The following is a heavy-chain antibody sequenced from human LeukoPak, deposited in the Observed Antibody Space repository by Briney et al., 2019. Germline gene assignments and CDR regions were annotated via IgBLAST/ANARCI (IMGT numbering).Heavy chain of an antibody. Sequence: ASVKVSCKASGYTFTSYGISWVRQAPGQGLEWMGRISAYNGNTNYAQKLQGRVTMTTDTSTSTAYMELRSLRSDDTAVYYCARVLYSSGSYDAFDIWGQGTMVTVSS. D-gene: IGHD3-10*01. CDR3: ARVLYSSGSYDAFDI. J-gene: IGHJ3*02. CDR1: GYTFTSYG. V-gene: IGHV1-18*01. CDR2: ISAYNGNT.